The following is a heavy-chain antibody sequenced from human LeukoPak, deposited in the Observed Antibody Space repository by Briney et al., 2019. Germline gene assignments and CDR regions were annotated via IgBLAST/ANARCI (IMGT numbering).Heavy chain of an antibody. J-gene: IGHJ4*02. D-gene: IGHD1-26*01. CDR1: SASISSYY. CDR3: ARVTIVGATDFDY. Sequence: SETLSPACTVSSASISSYYCSCIRQPPGKGLEWIGYIYYSGSTNYNPSLKSRVTISVDTSKNQFSLKLSSVTAADTAVYYCARVTIVGATDFDYWGQGTLVTVSS. CDR2: IYYSGST. V-gene: IGHV4-59*01.